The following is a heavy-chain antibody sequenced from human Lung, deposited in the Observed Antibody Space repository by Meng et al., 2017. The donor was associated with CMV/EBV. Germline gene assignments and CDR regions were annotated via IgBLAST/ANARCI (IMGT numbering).Heavy chain of an antibody. V-gene: IGHV1-2*02. Sequence: STYTFTGHYMHWVRQAPGQGLEWMGWINPNSGDTNYAQKFQGRVIMTRDTSISTAYMELSRLTSDDTAVYYCAREGRRSGYDNWFDPWGQGTLVTVSS. D-gene: IGHD5-12*01. CDR3: AREGRRSGYDNWFDP. CDR2: INPNSGDT. J-gene: IGHJ5*02. CDR1: TYTFTGHY.